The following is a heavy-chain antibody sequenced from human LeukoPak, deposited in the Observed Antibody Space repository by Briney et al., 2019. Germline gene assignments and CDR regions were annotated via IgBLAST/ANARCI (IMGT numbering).Heavy chain of an antibody. J-gene: IGHJ4*02. D-gene: IGHD2-2*01. CDR2: IYYSGST. CDR3: ARGRGQPDY. V-gene: IGHV4-59*01. CDR1: GGSISSYY. Sequence: SETLSLTCTGSGGSISSYYWSWIRQPPGKGLEWIGYIYYSGSTNYNPSLKSRVTISVDTSKNQFSLKLSSVTAADTAVYYCARGRGQPDYWGQGTLVTVSS.